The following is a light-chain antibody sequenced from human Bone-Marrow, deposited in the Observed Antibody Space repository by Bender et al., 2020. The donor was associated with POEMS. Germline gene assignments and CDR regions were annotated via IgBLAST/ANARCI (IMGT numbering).Light chain of an antibody. J-gene: IGLJ3*02. Sequence: QSVLTQPPSASGTPGQRVTISCSGSSSNIGTNPVNWYQQLPGTAPKLLIYINNQRPSGVPDRFSGSKSGNTASLTISGLQAEDDADYYCAAWEDSLNGWVFGGGTKLTVL. V-gene: IGLV1-44*01. CDR2: INN. CDR3: AAWEDSLNGWV. CDR1: SSNIGTNP.